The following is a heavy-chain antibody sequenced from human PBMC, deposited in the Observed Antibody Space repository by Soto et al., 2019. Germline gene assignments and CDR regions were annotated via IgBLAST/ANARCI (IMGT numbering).Heavy chain of an antibody. CDR1: GFSLSTSGVG. V-gene: IGHV2-5*02. CDR2: IYWDDDK. CDR3: AHSTGYYDSSGYYYEPEYFQH. Sequence: SGPTLVNPTPTLTLTRTFSGFSLSTSGVGVGWIRQPPGKALEWLALIYWDDDKRYSPSLKSRLTITKDTSKNQVVLTMTNMDPVDTATYYCAHSTGYYDSSGYYYEPEYFQHRGQGTLVTVSS. D-gene: IGHD3-22*01. J-gene: IGHJ1*01.